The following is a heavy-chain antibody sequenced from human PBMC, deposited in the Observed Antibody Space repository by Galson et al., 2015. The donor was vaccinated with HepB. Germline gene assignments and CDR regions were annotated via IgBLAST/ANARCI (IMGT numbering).Heavy chain of an antibody. D-gene: IGHD3-16*01. CDR2: IEIGGIK. Sequence: SLRLSCAVSGFSIDSLFMTWIRQAPGKGLEFVSIIEIGGIKHYADSVTGRFAISGDSSKNTVYLQMNSLTVEDTALYYCAAGNGGIDSWGQGTLVTVSS. CDR3: AAGNGGIDS. CDR1: GFSIDSLF. V-gene: IGHV3-53*01. J-gene: IGHJ4*02.